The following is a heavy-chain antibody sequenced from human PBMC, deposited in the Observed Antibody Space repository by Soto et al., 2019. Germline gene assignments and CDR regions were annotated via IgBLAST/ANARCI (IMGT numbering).Heavy chain of an antibody. D-gene: IGHD2-2*01. J-gene: IGHJ4*02. CDR3: ARVLGYCSSTSCSHSDY. V-gene: IGHV1-18*01. Sequence: ANLSRKAGGSGFTSDGSSMGRLAPEKGLEWMGWISAYNGNTNYAQKLQGRVTMTTDTSTSTAYMELRSLRSDDTAVYYCARVLGYCSSTSCSHSDYWVKGTLVT. CDR2: ISAYNGNT. CDR1: GSGFTSDG.